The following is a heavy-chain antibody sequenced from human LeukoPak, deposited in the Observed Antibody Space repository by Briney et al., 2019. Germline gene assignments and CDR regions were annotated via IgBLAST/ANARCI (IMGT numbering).Heavy chain of an antibody. J-gene: IGHJ4*02. CDR1: GGTFSSYA. D-gene: IGHD3-22*01. CDR3: ARETEGSGYPFDY. CDR2: IIPIFGTA. V-gene: IGHV1-69*13. Sequence: GASVKVSCKASGGTFSSYAISWVRQAPGQGLEWMGGIIPIFGTANYAQKFQGRVTITADESTSTAYMELSSLRSEDTAVYYCARETEGSGYPFDYWGQGTLVTVSS.